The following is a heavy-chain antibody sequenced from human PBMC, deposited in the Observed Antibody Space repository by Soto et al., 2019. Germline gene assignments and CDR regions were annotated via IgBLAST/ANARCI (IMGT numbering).Heavy chain of an antibody. CDR1: GFTFSSYA. CDR2: ISGSGGST. J-gene: IGHJ3*02. Sequence: EVQLLESGGGMVQPGGTLRLSCAASGFTFSSYAMSWVRQAPGKGLEWVSAISGSGGSTYYADSVKGRFTISRDNSKNTLYLQMNSLRAEDTAVYYCAKAIVAAWQSDAFDIWGQGTMVTVSS. CDR3: AKAIVAAWQSDAFDI. V-gene: IGHV3-23*01. D-gene: IGHD6-6*01.